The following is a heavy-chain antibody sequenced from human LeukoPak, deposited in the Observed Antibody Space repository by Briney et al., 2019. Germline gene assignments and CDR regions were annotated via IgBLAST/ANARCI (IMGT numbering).Heavy chain of an antibody. J-gene: IGHJ4*02. Sequence: SQTLSLTCTVSGASISSGGYYWSWIRQHPGKGLEWIGYIFNSGSTYYNPSLKSRVTISIDTSKNQSSLKVSSVIAADTAVYYCYGSGYWGQGTLVTVSS. CDR1: GASISSGGYY. V-gene: IGHV4-31*03. D-gene: IGHD3-10*01. CDR2: IFNSGST. CDR3: YGSGY.